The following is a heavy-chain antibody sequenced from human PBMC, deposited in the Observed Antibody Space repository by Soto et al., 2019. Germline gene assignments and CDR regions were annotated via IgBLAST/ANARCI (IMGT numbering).Heavy chain of an antibody. CDR2: VSYSGIT. J-gene: IGHJ4*02. Sequence: QVQLQESGPGLVRPSQTLSLTCTVSGGSISSGDYYWSWIRQHPGRGLEWIGYVSYSGITFHNPSLKSRLTISVDTSKNQFYLRLGSVTAADTAVYYCAREMFSRTWYPGDWGQGTLVTVSS. CDR3: AREMFSRTWYPGD. D-gene: IGHD6-13*01. CDR1: GGSISSGDYY. V-gene: IGHV4-31*03.